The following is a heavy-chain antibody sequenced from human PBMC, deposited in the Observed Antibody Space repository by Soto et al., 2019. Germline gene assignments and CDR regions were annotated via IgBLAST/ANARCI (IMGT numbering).Heavy chain of an antibody. CDR2: IKSDGSIT. V-gene: IGHV3-74*01. D-gene: IGHD2-21*02. J-gene: IGHJ6*04. CDR1: GFTFSSYW. Sequence: EVLLVESGGGLVQPGGSLRLSCAASGFTFSSYWMHWVRQDPGKGLMWVARIKSDGSITAYAGSAKGRFTVSRDNAKXXXXXXXXXXXXXXXXXXXXXXXXXGGGDCYRGTMDVWGTGTTVTVS. CDR3: XXXXXGGGDCYRGTMDV.